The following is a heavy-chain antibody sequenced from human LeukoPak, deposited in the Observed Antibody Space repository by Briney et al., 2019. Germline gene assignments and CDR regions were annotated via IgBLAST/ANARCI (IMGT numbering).Heavy chain of an antibody. CDR2: INPNSGGT. CDR1: GYTFTGYY. Sequence: ASVKVSCKASGYTFTGYYMHWVRQAPGQGLEWMGWINPNSGGTNYAQKFQGRVTMTRDTSISTAYMELSRLRSDDTAVYYCAIAYGGKFLLVGGLVGPNSGSSQSKYYYYYMDVWGKGTTVTVSS. V-gene: IGHV1-2*02. CDR3: AIAYGGKFLLVGGLVGPNSGSSQSKYYYYYMDV. J-gene: IGHJ6*03. D-gene: IGHD4-23*01.